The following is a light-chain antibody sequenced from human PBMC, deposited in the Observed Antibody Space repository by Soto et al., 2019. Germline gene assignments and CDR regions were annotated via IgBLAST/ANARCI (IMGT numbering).Light chain of an antibody. J-gene: IGKJ1*01. V-gene: IGKV3-20*01. CDR3: QQYGSSPWT. CDR1: QTIRSNY. Sequence: ETVLTQSPGTLSLSPGERATLSCRASQTIRSNYLAWYRQTPGQAPRLLIYGASNRATGIADRFSGSGSGTDFTLIISRLEPEDLELYYCQQYGSSPWTFGQGTKVEIK. CDR2: GAS.